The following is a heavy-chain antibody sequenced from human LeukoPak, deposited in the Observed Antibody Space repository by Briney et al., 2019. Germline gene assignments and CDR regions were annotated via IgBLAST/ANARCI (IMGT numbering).Heavy chain of an antibody. Sequence: GSLRLSCAASGFTFRSYDIGWVRQAPGKGLAWVSTISGGSGSTYCADSVKGRFTISRDNSKNTLYLQMNSLRDEDTAVYYCAKHRFESGGYHSTDWGQGTLVTVSS. J-gene: IGHJ4*02. V-gene: IGHV3-23*01. D-gene: IGHD3-22*01. CDR1: GFTFRSYD. CDR3: AKHRFESGGYHSTD. CDR2: ISGGSGST.